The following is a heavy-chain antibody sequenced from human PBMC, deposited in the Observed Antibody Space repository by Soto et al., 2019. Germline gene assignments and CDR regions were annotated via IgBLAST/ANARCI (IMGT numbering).Heavy chain of an antibody. J-gene: IGHJ4*02. D-gene: IGHD1-1*01. V-gene: IGHV4-59*01. CDR3: VRARVGTAIFDY. CDR2: IYYSGST. CDR1: GGSISSYY. Sequence: PSETLSLTCTVSGGSISSYYWSWIRQPPGKGLEWIGYIYYSGSTNYNPSLKSRVTISVDTSKNQFSLKLSSVTAADTAVYYCVRARVGTAIFDYWGQGTLVTV.